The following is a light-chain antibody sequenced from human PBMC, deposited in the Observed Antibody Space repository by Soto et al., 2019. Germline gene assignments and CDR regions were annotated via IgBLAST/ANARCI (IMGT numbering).Light chain of an antibody. CDR1: QSISSY. CDR3: QQYGSSPLT. J-gene: IGKJ4*01. V-gene: IGKV3-20*01. Sequence: TQSPSSLSASVGDRVTITCRASQSISSYLNWYQQKPGQAPRLIIYGASSRATVIPDRFSGSGSGTDFTLTISRLEPEDFAVYYCQQYGSSPLTFGGGTKVEIK. CDR2: GAS.